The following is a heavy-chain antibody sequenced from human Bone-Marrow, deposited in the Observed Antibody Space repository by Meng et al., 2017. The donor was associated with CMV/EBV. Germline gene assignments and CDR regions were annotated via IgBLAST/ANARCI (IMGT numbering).Heavy chain of an antibody. CDR2: IRSKAYGGTT. CDR1: GFTFGDYA. CDR3: IDEPLRV. V-gene: IGHV3-49*04. Sequence: GESLKISCTASGFTFGDYAMSWVRQAPGKGLEWVGFIRSKAYGGTTEYAASVKGRFTISRDDSKSIAYLQMNSLKTEDTDVYYCIDEPLRVWGQGTLVTLYS. J-gene: IGHJ4*02.